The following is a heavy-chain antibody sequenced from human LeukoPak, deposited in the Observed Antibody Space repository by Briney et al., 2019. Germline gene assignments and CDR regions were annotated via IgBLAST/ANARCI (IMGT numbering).Heavy chain of an antibody. V-gene: IGHV4-34*01. D-gene: IGHD5-18*01. CDR2: ISHSGST. Sequence: SETLSLTCSVYGGSFSGYYWIWIRQSPEMGLQWIGEISHSGSTNYNPSLKSRLTMSVDTPKNQFSLKLSFVTAADTAVYYCARDGYSFGRGFDPWGQGTLVTVSS. CDR3: ARDGYSFGRGFDP. J-gene: IGHJ5*02. CDR1: GGSFSGYY.